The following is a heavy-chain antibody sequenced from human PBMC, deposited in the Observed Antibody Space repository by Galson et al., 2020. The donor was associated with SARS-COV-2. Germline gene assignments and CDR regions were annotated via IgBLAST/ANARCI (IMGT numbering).Heavy chain of an antibody. CDR2: ISHSGRT. D-gene: IGHD1-1*01. CDR3: ARFIHTSSKYYYYYMDV. V-gene: IGHV4-34*01. CDR1: GGSYNGSY. J-gene: IGHJ6*03. Sequence: SETLSLTCSVYGGSYNGSYWSWLRQRPGKGLEWIGEISHSGRTNYTPSLENRVTIPLDSSKNQFSLEWTSVTAPDTAGYYCARFIHTSSKYYYYYMDVWGEGTTVTVSS.